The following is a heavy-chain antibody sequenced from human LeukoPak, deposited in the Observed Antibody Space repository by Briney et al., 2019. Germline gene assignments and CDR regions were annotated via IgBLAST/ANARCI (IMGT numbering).Heavy chain of an antibody. Sequence: GGSLRLSCAASGFTFSSYGMSWVRRAPGKGLEWISAISGSGGSTYYADSVKGRFIISRDNSKNTLYLQMNSLRAEDTAVYYCAKCFGSSCDYWGQGTLVTVSS. CDR3: AKCFGSSCDY. J-gene: IGHJ4*02. CDR2: ISGSGGST. D-gene: IGHD6-13*01. CDR1: GFTFSSYG. V-gene: IGHV3-23*01.